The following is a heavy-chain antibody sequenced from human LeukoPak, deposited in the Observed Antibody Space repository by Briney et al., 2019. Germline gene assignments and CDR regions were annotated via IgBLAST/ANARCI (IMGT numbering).Heavy chain of an antibody. D-gene: IGHD5-24*01. CDR1: GFTFSSYS. CDR2: ISSSSYI. V-gene: IGHV3-21*01. J-gene: IGHJ4*02. CDR3: ARATSGYFDY. Sequence: GGSLRLSCTASGFTFSSYSMNWVRQAPGKGLEWVSSISSSSYIYYADSVKGRFTISRGNAKKSLYLQMNSLRAEDTAVYYCARATSGYFDYWGQGTLVTVSS.